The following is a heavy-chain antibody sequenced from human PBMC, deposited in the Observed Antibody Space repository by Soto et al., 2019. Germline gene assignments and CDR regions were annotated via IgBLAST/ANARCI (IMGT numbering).Heavy chain of an antibody. CDR2: ISAYNGNT. J-gene: IGHJ4*02. CDR1: GYTFTSYG. CDR3: ARVGDDSSGFELDY. Sequence: VKVSCTASGYTFTSYGISWVRQAPGQGLEWMGWISAYNGNTNYAQKLQGRVTMTTDTSTSTAYMELKSLRSDDTAVYYCARVGDDSSGFELDYWGQGTLVTVSS. V-gene: IGHV1-18*01. D-gene: IGHD3-22*01.